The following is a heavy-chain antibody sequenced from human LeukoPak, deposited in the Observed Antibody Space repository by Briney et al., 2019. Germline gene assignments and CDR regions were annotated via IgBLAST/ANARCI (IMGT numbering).Heavy chain of an antibody. J-gene: IGHJ4*02. D-gene: IGHD3-16*01. V-gene: IGHV3-7*01. CDR2: IKQDGSEK. CDR1: GFTFSSYA. CDR3: ARDGGYYFDY. Sequence: PGGSLRLSCAASGFTFSSYAMHWVRQAPGKGLEWVANIKQDGSEKYYVDSVKGRFTISRDNAKNSLYLQMNSLRAEDTAVYYCARDGGYYFDYWGQGTLVTVSS.